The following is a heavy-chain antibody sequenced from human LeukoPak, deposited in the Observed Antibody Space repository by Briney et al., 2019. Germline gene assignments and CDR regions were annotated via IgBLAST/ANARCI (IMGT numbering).Heavy chain of an antibody. CDR2: ISYDGSNK. V-gene: IGHV3-30-3*01. J-gene: IGHJ4*02. Sequence: GGSLRLSCAASGFTFSNYAMHWVRQAPGKGLEWVAVISYDGSNKYYADSVKGRFTISRDNSKNTLYLQMNSLRAEDTAVYYCARDRVWFGELDPVYWGQGTLVTVSS. CDR1: GFTFSNYA. D-gene: IGHD3-10*01. CDR3: ARDRVWFGELDPVY.